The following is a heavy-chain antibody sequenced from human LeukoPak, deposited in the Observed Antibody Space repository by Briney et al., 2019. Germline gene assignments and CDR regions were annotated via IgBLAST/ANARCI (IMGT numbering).Heavy chain of an antibody. CDR2: INPSGGST. D-gene: IGHD5-18*01. V-gene: IGHV1-46*01. CDR1: GYTFTSYY. CDR3: ARGGRGYSYGYGLYYFDY. J-gene: IGHJ4*02. Sequence: ASVKVSCKASGYTFTSYYMHWVRQAPGQGLEWMGIINPSGGSTSYAQKFQGRVTMTRDMSTSTVYMELSSLRSDDTAVYYCARGGRGYSYGYGLYYFDYWGQGTLVTVSS.